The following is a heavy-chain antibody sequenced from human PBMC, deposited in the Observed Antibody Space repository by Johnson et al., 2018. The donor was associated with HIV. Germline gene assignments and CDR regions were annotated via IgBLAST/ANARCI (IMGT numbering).Heavy chain of an antibody. CDR3: ARVRRRWLGLDAFDI. CDR2: ITNNGGST. D-gene: IGHD5-24*01. Sequence: VQLVESGGGVVQPGRSLRLSCAASGFTFSDYPMHWVRQAPGKGLEYVSRITNNGGSTYYVNSVKGRFTISRDNSKNTLYLQMDSLRAEDTAVYYCARVRRRWLGLDAFDIWGQGTMVTVSS. V-gene: IGHV3-64*01. CDR1: GFTFSDYP. J-gene: IGHJ3*02.